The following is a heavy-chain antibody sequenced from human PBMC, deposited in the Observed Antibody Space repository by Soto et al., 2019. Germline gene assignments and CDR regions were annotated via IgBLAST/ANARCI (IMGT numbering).Heavy chain of an antibody. D-gene: IGHD6-6*01. Sequence: EVQLLESGGGLVQPGGSLRLSCAASGFTFSSYAMSWVRQAPGKGLEWVSAISGSGGSTYYADSVKGRFTISRDNSTNTLYLQMNSLRAEDTAVYYCAKYPTFQYSSSSGDYWGQGTLVTFSS. J-gene: IGHJ4*02. CDR2: ISGSGGST. V-gene: IGHV3-23*01. CDR1: GFTFSSYA. CDR3: AKYPTFQYSSSSGDY.